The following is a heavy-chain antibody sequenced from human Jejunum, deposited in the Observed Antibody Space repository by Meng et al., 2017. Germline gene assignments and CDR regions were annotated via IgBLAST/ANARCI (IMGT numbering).Heavy chain of an antibody. CDR3: ARLYYFDSSGTYDY. CDR2: VNAGNGNT. CDR1: GYSFKNYL. Sequence: VAEVKKPGASVTVSLQPSGYSFKNYLIHWVRQAPGQRLEWMGWVNAGNGNTKSSQNFQGRVTFNRDTSATTAYMELSSLTPEDTAVYYCARLYYFDSSGTYDYWGQGTLVTVSS. J-gene: IGHJ4*02. D-gene: IGHD3-22*01. V-gene: IGHV1-3*01.